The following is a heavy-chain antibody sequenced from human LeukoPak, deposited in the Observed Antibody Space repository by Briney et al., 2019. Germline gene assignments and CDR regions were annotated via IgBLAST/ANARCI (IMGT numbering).Heavy chain of an antibody. CDR1: GFTFSDYY. J-gene: IGHJ2*01. Sequence: GGSLRLSCAAFGFTFSDYYMSWIRQVPGKGLEWVSYIGLTDTTIYYADSLKGRFAISRDDAKNSLYLHTHSLRAEDTAIYYCARLKLGYWYFDLWGRGTLLTVSS. CDR2: IGLTDTTI. CDR3: ARLKLGYWYFDL. D-gene: IGHD7-27*01. V-gene: IGHV3-11*01.